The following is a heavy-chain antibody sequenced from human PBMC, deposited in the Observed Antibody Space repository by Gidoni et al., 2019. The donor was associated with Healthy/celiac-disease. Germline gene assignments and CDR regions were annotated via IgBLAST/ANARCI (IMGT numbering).Heavy chain of an antibody. CDR3: ARADTALDNWFDP. CDR1: GYSISSGYY. D-gene: IGHD5-18*01. CDR2: IYHSGST. Sequence: QVQLPESGPGLVMPSETLSLTCAVSGYSISSGYYWGWIRQPPGKGLEWIGSIYHSGSTYYNPSLKSRVTISVDTSKNKFSLKLSSVTAADTAVYYCARADTALDNWFDPWGQGTLVTVSS. J-gene: IGHJ5*02. V-gene: IGHV4-38-2*01.